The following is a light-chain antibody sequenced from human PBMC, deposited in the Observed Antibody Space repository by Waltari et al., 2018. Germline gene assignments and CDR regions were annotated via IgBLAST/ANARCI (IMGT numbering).Light chain of an antibody. CDR3: AARDDSLNVWV. Sequence: QSVLTQPPSASGTPGQSVDISCSGSPSNIGNNPVNWYQQLPGTAPKVLIYNDDQRPWGVPDRFSVSKSGPSASLAISGLQSDDEGDYYCAARDDSLNVWVFGGGTKVTVL. CDR2: NDD. V-gene: IGLV1-44*01. J-gene: IGLJ3*02. CDR1: PSNIGNNP.